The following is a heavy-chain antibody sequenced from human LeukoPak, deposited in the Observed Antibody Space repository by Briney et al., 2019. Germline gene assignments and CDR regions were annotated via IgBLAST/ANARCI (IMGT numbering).Heavy chain of an antibody. CDR2: ISGSGGST. V-gene: IGHV3-23*01. J-gene: IGHJ4*02. CDR3: AKTRKPPGYCSGGSCYRYYFDY. Sequence: GGSLRLSCAASGFTFSSYAMSWVRQAPGKRLEWVSAISGSGGSTYYADSVKGRFTISRDNSKNTLYLQMNSLRAEDTAVYYCAKTRKPPGYCSGGSCYRYYFDYWGQGTLVTVSS. D-gene: IGHD2-15*01. CDR1: GFTFSSYA.